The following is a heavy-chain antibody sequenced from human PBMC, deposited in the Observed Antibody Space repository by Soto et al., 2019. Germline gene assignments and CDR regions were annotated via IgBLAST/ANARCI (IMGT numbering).Heavy chain of an antibody. J-gene: IGHJ4*02. Sequence: ESGGGLIQPGGSLRLSCAASGFYVTSSYMSWVRQAPGKGLEWVSILYRGGAAYYADSVKDRFTISRDDSKNTLYLHLSSLRTEDTAVYYCARGFQSSFDYWGQGTLVTVSS. CDR3: ARGFQSSFDY. CDR1: GFYVTSSY. D-gene: IGHD2-21*01. V-gene: IGHV3-53*01. CDR2: LYRGGAA.